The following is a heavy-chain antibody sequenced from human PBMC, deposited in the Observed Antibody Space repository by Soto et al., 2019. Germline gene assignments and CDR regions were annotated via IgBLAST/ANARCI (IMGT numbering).Heavy chain of an antibody. CDR3: EKDRTTGPTGWFDP. Sequence: PGGSLRLSCAASGFTFSSYGMHWVRQAPGKGLEWVAVISYDGSNKYYADSVKGRFTISRDNSKNTLYLQMNSLRAEDTAVYYCEKDRTTGPTGWFDPWGQGTMVTVSS. V-gene: IGHV3-30*18. D-gene: IGHD1-1*01. J-gene: IGHJ5*02. CDR2: ISYDGSNK. CDR1: GFTFSSYG.